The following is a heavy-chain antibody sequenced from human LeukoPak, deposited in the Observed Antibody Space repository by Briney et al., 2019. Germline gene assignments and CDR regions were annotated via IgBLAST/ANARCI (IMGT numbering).Heavy chain of an antibody. CDR2: IYYSGST. D-gene: IGHD6-19*01. Sequence: SETLSLTCTVSGGSISSYYWSWIRQPPGKGLEWIGDIYYSGSTNYNPSLKSRVTISVDTSKNQFSLKLSSVTAADTAVYYCARESSSGFVDYWGQGTLVTVSS. CDR1: GGSISSYY. V-gene: IGHV4-59*01. J-gene: IGHJ4*02. CDR3: ARESSSGFVDY.